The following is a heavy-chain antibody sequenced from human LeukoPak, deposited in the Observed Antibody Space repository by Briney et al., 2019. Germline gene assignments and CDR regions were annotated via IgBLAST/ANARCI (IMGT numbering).Heavy chain of an antibody. CDR1: GFSLSTSGVA. Sequence: ESGPTLVKPTQTLTLTCTFSGFSLSTSGVAVGWIRQPPGKALEWLALIYWDDDKRYSPSLKSRLTITKDTSKNQVVLTMTNMDPVDTATYYCARNIMVREENYYYYYYMDVWGKGTTVTISS. D-gene: IGHD3-10*01. CDR3: ARNIMVREENYYYYYYMDV. J-gene: IGHJ6*03. CDR2: IYWDDDK. V-gene: IGHV2-5*02.